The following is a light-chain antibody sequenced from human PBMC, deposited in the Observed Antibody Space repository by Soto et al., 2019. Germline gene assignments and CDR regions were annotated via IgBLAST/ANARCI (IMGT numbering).Light chain of an antibody. CDR3: QHYSNLPWT. V-gene: IGKV1-5*01. J-gene: IGKJ1*01. CDR1: QSISRW. CDR2: DAS. Sequence: DIQMTQSPSTLSTSLGARFSITCRASQSISRWLAWYQQKPGKAPKLLIYDASSLESGVPSRFSGSGSGTEFTLTITSLQAEDVTLYYCQHYSNLPWTFGQGTKVDIK.